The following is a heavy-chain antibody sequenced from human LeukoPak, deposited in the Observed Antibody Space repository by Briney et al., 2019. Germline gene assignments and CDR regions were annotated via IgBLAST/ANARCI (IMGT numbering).Heavy chain of an antibody. J-gene: IGHJ3*02. V-gene: IGHV1-18*01. CDR2: ITAYNGNI. CDR1: GYTFINYG. CDR3: ARVNYDILSGYYIPHGFDI. D-gene: IGHD3-9*01. Sequence: GASVKVSCKTSGYTFINYGIIWVRQAPGQGLEWMGWITAYNGNIKYAQKLQDRVTMTTDTSTSTAYMELRSLRSDDTAVYYCARVNYDILSGYYIPHGFDIWGQGTMVTVSS.